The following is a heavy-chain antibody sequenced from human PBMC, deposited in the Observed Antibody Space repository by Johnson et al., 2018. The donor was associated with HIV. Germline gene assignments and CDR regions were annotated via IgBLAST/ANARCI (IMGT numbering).Heavy chain of an antibody. J-gene: IGHJ3*02. CDR1: GFTFDDYA. V-gene: IGHV3-9*01. Sequence: VQLVESGGGLVQPGRSLRLSCAASGFTFDDYAMHWVRQAPGKGLEWVSGISWNSGSIGYADSVKGRFTISRDNAKNSLYLQMNSLRAEDTALYYCAKDTDEGVVITIGDAFDICGQGTMVTVSS. D-gene: IGHD3-22*01. CDR2: ISWNSGSI. CDR3: AKDTDEGVVITIGDAFDI.